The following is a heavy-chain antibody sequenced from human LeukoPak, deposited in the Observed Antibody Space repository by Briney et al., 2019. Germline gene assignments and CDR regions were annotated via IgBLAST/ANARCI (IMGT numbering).Heavy chain of an antibody. Sequence: PGGSLRLSCAASGFAFSAYWMHWVRQAPGKGLEWVSRINEDATTITYADSVKGRFIISRDNSKKLLYLQMNNLRAEDTAVYYCVRDLILVWTPGDDFDFWGQGTLVIVSS. D-gene: IGHD3-16*01. V-gene: IGHV3-74*01. CDR3: VRDLILVWTPGDDFDF. J-gene: IGHJ4*02. CDR2: INEDATTI. CDR1: GFAFSAYW.